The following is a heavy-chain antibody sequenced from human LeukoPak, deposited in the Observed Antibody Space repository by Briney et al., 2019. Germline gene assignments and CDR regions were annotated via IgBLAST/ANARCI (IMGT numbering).Heavy chain of an antibody. CDR3: ASRPLYRGGDYH. V-gene: IGHV4-39*07. J-gene: IGHJ5*02. Sequence: PSETLSLTCTVSGGSISSSSYYWGWIRQPPGKGLEWIGEINHSGSTNYNPSLKSRVTISVDTSKNQFSLKLSSVTAADTAVYYCASRPLYRGGDYHWGQGTLVTVSS. D-gene: IGHD2-21*02. CDR1: GGSISSSSYY. CDR2: INHSGST.